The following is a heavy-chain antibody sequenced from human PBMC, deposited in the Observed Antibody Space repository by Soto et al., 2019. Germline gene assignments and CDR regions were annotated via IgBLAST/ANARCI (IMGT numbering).Heavy chain of an antibody. J-gene: IGHJ4*02. CDR2: VNPSGGHT. CDR3: ARGGHVVVVTAALDY. Sequence: QVQLVQSGAEVKKPGASVKVSCKASGDTFTDYYIHWVRQAPGQGLEWMGTVNPSGGHTTYAQHFMGRMTMTRDTSPSTRTLGLTSMQSEHPAVYYWARGGHVVVVTAALDYWGQGTLVTVSS. CDR1: GDTFTDYY. V-gene: IGHV1-46*01. D-gene: IGHD2-21*02.